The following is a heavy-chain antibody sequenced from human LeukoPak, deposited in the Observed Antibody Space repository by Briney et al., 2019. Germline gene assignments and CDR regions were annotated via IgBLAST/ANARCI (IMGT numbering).Heavy chain of an antibody. Sequence: GGSLRLSCAASGFTVSSNYMNWVRQAPGKGLEWVSSVSSGSSYIYYADSVKGRFTISRDNAKNSLYLQMNSLRAEDTAVYYCARDSSGWSRDYWGQGTLVTVSS. CDR3: ARDSSGWSRDY. D-gene: IGHD6-19*01. CDR2: VSSGSSYI. CDR1: GFTVSSNY. J-gene: IGHJ4*02. V-gene: IGHV3-21*01.